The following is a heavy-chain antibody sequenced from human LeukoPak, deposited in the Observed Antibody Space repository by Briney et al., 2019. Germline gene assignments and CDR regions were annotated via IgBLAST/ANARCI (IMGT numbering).Heavy chain of an antibody. D-gene: IGHD3-10*01. Sequence: TGGSLRLSCAASGFTFSSYGMHWVRQAPGKGLEWVAVIWYDGSNKYYADSVKGRFTISRDNSKNTLYLQMNSLRAEDTAVYYCATSSGPLLWAFDYWGQGTLVTVSS. J-gene: IGHJ4*02. V-gene: IGHV3-30*02. CDR2: IWYDGSNK. CDR1: GFTFSSYG. CDR3: ATSSGPLLWAFDY.